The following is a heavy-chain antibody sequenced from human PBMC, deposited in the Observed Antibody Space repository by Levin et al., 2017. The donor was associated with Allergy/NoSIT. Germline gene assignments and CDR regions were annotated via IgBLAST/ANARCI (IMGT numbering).Heavy chain of an antibody. CDR1: GFTFSSYS. J-gene: IGHJ6*02. D-gene: IGHD2-21*02. Sequence: GESLKISCAASGFTFSSYSMNWVRQAPGKGLEWVSSISSSSSYIYYADSVKGRFTISRDNAKNSLYLQMNSLRAEDTAVYYCARLAYCGGDCYHYYYYGMDVWGQGTTVTVSS. CDR3: ARLAYCGGDCYHYYYYGMDV. V-gene: IGHV3-21*01. CDR2: ISSSSSYI.